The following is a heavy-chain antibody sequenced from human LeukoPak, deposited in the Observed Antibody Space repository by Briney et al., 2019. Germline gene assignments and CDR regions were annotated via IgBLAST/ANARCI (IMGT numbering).Heavy chain of an antibody. Sequence: SETLSLTCTVSGGSISSGGYYWSWIRQHPGKGLEWIGYIYYSGSTYYNPSLKSRVTISVDTSKNQFSLKLSSVTAADTAVYYCARGHGYGGNSGSRPFDYWGQGTLVTVSS. D-gene: IGHD4-23*01. CDR2: IYYSGST. CDR3: ARGHGYGGNSGSRPFDY. CDR1: GGSISSGGYY. V-gene: IGHV4-31*03. J-gene: IGHJ4*02.